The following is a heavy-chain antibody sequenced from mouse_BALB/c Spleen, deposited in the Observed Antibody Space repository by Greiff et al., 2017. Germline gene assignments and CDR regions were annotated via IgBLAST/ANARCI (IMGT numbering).Heavy chain of an antibody. CDR3: ARMITTGMDY. D-gene: IGHD2-4*01. Sequence: VQLNESGAELVRPGALVKLSCKASGFNIKDYYMHWVKQRPEQGLEWIGWIDPENGNTIYDPKFQGKASITADTSSNTAYLQLSSLTSEDTAVYYCARMITTGMDYWGQGTSVTVSS. CDR2: IDPENGNT. J-gene: IGHJ4*01. V-gene: IGHV14-1*02. CDR1: GFNIKDYY.